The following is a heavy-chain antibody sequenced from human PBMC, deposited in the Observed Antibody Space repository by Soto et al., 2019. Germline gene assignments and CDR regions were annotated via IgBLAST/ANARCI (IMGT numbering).Heavy chain of an antibody. J-gene: IGHJ4*02. Sequence: PSETLSLTCAVYGGSFSGYYWSWIRQPPGKGLEWIGEINHSGSTNYNPSLESRVTISVDTSKNQFSLKLSSVTAADTAVYYCARGRITMIVALDYWGQGTLDTVSS. CDR1: GGSFSGYY. CDR2: INHSGST. D-gene: IGHD3-22*01. CDR3: ARGRITMIVALDY. V-gene: IGHV4-34*01.